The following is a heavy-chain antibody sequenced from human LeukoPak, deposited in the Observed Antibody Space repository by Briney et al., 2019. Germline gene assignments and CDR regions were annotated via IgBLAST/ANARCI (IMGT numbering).Heavy chain of an antibody. V-gene: IGHV3-20*04. Sequence: PGGSLRLPCAASGFTLDDYGMSWVRQAPGKGLEWVSGINWDGSNTAYADSVKGRFTISRDTAKNSLYLQMNSLRAEDTALYFCAKRGGSSGYDYVDLWGRGTLVTVSS. CDR3: AKRGGSSGYDYVDL. D-gene: IGHD5-12*01. J-gene: IGHJ2*01. CDR2: INWDGSNT. CDR1: GFTLDDYG.